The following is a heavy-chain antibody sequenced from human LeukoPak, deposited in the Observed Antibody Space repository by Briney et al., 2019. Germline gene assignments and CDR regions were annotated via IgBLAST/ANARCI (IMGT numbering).Heavy chain of an antibody. D-gene: IGHD5-12*01. V-gene: IGHV1-2*06. Sequence: GASVTVSCKASGCTFTGYYMHWVRQAPGQGREWMGRINPNSGCTNYAQMFQGRVTMIRDTSISTAYKGLSRLRSDDTAWYYCARWRYSGYDFGYWGQGTLVTVS. CDR3: ARWRYSGYDFGY. J-gene: IGHJ4*02. CDR2: INPNSGCT. CDR1: GCTFTGYY.